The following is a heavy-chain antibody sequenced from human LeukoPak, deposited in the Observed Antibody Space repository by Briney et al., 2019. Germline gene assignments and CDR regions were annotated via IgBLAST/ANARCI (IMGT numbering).Heavy chain of an antibody. J-gene: IGHJ4*02. V-gene: IGHV3-7*01. Sequence: QAGGSLRLSCAASGFTFRSYSMSWVRQAPGKGLEWVAKMNEYGSDIFYVDSVKGRFTISRDNAKNSLYLQMDSLRAEDTAVYYCARPRGCSSNRCNNFDYWGQGTLVTVSS. D-gene: IGHD2-2*01. CDR2: MNEYGSDI. CDR1: GFTFRSYS. CDR3: ARPRGCSSNRCNNFDY.